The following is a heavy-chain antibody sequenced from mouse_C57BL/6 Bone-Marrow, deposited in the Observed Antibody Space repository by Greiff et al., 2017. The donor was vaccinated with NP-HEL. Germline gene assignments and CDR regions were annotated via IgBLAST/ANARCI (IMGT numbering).Heavy chain of an antibody. CDR3: ARRRGYYFDY. Sequence: EVQRVESGGGLVKPGGSLKLSCAASGFTFSSYAMSWVRQTPEKRLEWVATISDGGSYTYYPDNVKGRFTISRDNAKNNLYLQMSHLKSEDTAMYYCARRRGYYFDYWGQGTTLTVSS. CDR1: GFTFSSYA. J-gene: IGHJ2*01. V-gene: IGHV5-4*01. CDR2: ISDGGSYT.